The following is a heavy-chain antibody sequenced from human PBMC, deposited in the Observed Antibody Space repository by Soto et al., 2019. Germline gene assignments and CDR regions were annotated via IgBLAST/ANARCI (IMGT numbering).Heavy chain of an antibody. J-gene: IGHJ4*02. CDR2: ISGSGVGT. CDR3: ARLGFVGEGDF. CDR1: GFIFRNYA. D-gene: IGHD3-16*01. V-gene: IGHV3-23*01. Sequence: EVQLLESGGGSVQPGGSLRLSCEASGFIFRNYAMSWVRQAPGKGLEWVSSISGSGVGTYYADSVQGRFTISRDNSTNTLFLQLSSLRAEDTALYYCARLGFVGEGDFWGQGILVTVSS.